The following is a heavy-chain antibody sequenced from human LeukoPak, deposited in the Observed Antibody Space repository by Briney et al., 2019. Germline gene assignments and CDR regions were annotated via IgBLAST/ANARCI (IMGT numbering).Heavy chain of an antibody. CDR3: ARRPGN. D-gene: IGHD1-14*01. Sequence: GGSLRLSCVASGFAVGSNYMSWVRQAPGKGLEWVSLIYSGGAIRYADSVKGRFTISRDSSKNTLFLQMNDLTIEDTARYYCARRPGNWGQGILVTVSS. CDR2: IYSGGAI. V-gene: IGHV3-53*01. J-gene: IGHJ4*02. CDR1: GFAVGSNY.